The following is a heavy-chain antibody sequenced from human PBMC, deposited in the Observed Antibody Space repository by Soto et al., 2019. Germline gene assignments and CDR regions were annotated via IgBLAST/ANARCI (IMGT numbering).Heavy chain of an antibody. CDR3: ARGLVIRPYYYHGMDV. D-gene: IGHD3-9*01. J-gene: IGHJ6*02. CDR1: GGYISSGGYY. V-gene: IGHV4-31*03. CDR2: IYYSGST. Sequence: SETLSLTCIVSGGYISSGGYYWSWIRQHPGKGLEWIGYIYYSGSTYYNPSLKSRVTISVDTSKNQFSLKLSSVTAADTAVYYCARGLVIRPYYYHGMDVWGQGTTVTVSS.